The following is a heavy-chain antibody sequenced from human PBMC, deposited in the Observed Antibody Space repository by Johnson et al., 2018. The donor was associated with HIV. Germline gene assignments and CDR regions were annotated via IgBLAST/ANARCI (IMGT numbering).Heavy chain of an antibody. CDR2: IYSAGST. CDR3: ARGYSYGFVLS. V-gene: IGHV3-53*01. CDR1: GFTVSSSY. Sequence: VQLVESGGDLIQPGGSLRLSCAASGFTVSSSYMSWVRQAPGKGLEWVSVIYSAGSTYYADSVKGRFTISRDNSKNTLYLQMNSLKAEDTAVYYCARGYSYGFVLSWGQGTMVTVSS. J-gene: IGHJ3*01. D-gene: IGHD5-18*01.